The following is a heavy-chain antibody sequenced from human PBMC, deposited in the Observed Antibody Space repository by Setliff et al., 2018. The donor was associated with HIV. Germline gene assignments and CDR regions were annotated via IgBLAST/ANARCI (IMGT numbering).Heavy chain of an antibody. CDR3: ARQVGNKVLFDS. D-gene: IGHD7-27*01. Sequence: SETLSLTCTVSGNSISSYYWSWIRQPPGKGLEWIGYIYYSGSTNYNPSLKSRVTISVDTSKNQLSLKLSSVTAADTAVYYCARQVGNKVLFDSWGQGTLVTV. J-gene: IGHJ4*02. V-gene: IGHV4-59*01. CDR1: GNSISSYY. CDR2: IYYSGST.